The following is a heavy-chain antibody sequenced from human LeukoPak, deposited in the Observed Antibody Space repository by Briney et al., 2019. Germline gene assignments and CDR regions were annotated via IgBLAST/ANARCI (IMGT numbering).Heavy chain of an antibody. CDR3: AKVPVAGPH. V-gene: IGHV3-30*02. D-gene: IGHD6-19*01. CDR1: GFTFISYG. Sequence: GGSLRLSCAASGFTFISYGMHWVRQAPGKGLEWVAFIRYDGNNKYYADSVKGRFTISRDNSKNTLYLQMNSLRAEDTSVYYCAKVPVAGPHWGQGTLVTVSS. J-gene: IGHJ1*01. CDR2: IRYDGNNK.